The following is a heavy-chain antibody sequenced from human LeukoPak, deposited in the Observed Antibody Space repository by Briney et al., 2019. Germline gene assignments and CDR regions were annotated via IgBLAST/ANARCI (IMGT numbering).Heavy chain of an antibody. J-gene: IGHJ4*02. Sequence: SETLSLTCAVYGGSFSGYYWSWIRQPPGKGLEWIGEINHSGSTNYNPSLKSRVTISVDTSKNQSSLKLSSVTAADTAVYYCARVLGNYVLIFDYWGQGTLVTVSS. CDR1: GGSFSGYY. D-gene: IGHD1-7*01. CDR2: INHSGST. CDR3: ARVLGNYVLIFDY. V-gene: IGHV4-34*01.